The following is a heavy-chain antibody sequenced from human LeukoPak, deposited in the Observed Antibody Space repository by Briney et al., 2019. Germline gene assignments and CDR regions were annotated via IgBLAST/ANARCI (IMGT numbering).Heavy chain of an antibody. CDR3: ARGSHDYGDLNWFDP. D-gene: IGHD4-17*01. CDR1: GYTFTSYG. CDR2: ISAYNGNT. J-gene: IGHJ5*02. V-gene: IGHV1-18*01. Sequence: ASVKVSCKASGYTFTSYGISWVRQAPGHGLEWMGWISAYNGNTNYAQKLQGRVTMTTDTSTSTAYMELRSLRSDDTAVYYCARGSHDYGDLNWFDPWGQGTLVTVSS.